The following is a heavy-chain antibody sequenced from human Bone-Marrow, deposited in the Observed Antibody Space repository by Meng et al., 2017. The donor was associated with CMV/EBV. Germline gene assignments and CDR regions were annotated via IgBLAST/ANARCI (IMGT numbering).Heavy chain of an antibody. Sequence: GSLRLSCTVSGGSISSYYWSWIRQPPGKGLEWIGYIYYSGSTNYNPSLKSRVTISVDTSKNQFSLKLSSVTAADTAVYYCSRGAYDFWSGFRYYVMDVWGQGTTVTLSS. V-gene: IGHV4-59*01. CDR1: GGSISSYY. J-gene: IGHJ6*02. CDR3: SRGAYDFWSGFRYYVMDV. D-gene: IGHD3-3*01. CDR2: IYYSGST.